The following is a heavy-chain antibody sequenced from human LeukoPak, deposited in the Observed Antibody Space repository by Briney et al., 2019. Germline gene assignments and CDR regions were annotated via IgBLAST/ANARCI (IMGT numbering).Heavy chain of an antibody. D-gene: IGHD6-19*01. J-gene: IGHJ6*02. CDR1: GFTFSSYA. V-gene: IGHV3-23*01. Sequence: GGSLRLSCAASGFTFSSYAMSWVRQAPGKGLEWVSAISGSGGSTYYADSVKGRFAISRDNSKNTLYLQMNSLRAEDTAVYYCAKDGYSSGWYGPYYYYGMDVWGQGTTVTVSS. CDR3: AKDGYSSGWYGPYYYYGMDV. CDR2: ISGSGGST.